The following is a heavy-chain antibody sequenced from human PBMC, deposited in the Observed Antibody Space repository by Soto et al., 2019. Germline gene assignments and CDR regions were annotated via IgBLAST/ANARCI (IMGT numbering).Heavy chain of an antibody. D-gene: IGHD4-17*01. CDR2: ISYDGNTK. CDR3: AKDHLPSTVTTPGY. J-gene: IGHJ4*02. CDR1: GFTFSTYG. V-gene: IGHV3-30*18. Sequence: QVQLVESGGGVVQPGRSLRLSCAASGFTFSTYGMHWVRQAPGKGLEWVAVISYDGNTKYYAASVKGRFTIARDNSTNTLFLQRDSLRAEDTAVYYCAKDHLPSTVTTPGYWGQGTLVTVSS.